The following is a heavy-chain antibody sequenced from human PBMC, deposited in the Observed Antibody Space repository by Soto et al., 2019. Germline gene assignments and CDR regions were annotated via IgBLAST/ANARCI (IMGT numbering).Heavy chain of an antibody. CDR1: GFTISSYW. CDR2: IKQDGSEK. V-gene: IGHV3-7*03. CDR3: ARTEERAARLLLGMDV. Sequence: PGGSLRLSCAASGFTISSYWMSWVRQAPGKGLEWVANIKQDGSEKYYVDSVKGRFTISRDNAKNSLYLQMNSLRAEDTAVYYCARTEERAARLLLGMDVWGQGTTVTVSS. J-gene: IGHJ6*02. D-gene: IGHD6-6*01.